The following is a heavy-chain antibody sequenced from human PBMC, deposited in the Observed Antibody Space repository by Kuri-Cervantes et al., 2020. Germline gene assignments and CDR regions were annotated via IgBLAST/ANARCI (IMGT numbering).Heavy chain of an antibody. D-gene: IGHD5/OR15-5a*01. V-gene: IGHV3-30*02. CDR1: GFTFSSYG. CDR3: AKDRSTFDPKYYYYYYGMDV. J-gene: IGHJ6*02. CDR2: IWYDGSNK. Sequence: GESLKISCAASGFTFSSYGMHWVRQAPGKGLEWVAVIWYDGSNKYYADSVKGRFTISRDNSKNTLYLQMNSLRAEDTAVYYCAKDRSTFDPKYYYYYYGMDVWGQGTTVTVSS.